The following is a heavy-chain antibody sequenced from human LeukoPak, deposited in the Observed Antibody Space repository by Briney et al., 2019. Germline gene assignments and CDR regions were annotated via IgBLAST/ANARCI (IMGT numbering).Heavy chain of an antibody. CDR3: AKTRPLDSSSWSHGDY. V-gene: IGHV3-23*01. D-gene: IGHD6-13*01. J-gene: IGHJ4*02. CDR1: GFTSSSYA. CDR2: ISGSGDST. Sequence: GGSLRLSCAASGFTSSSYAMSWVRQAPGKGLEWVSAISGSGDSTYYGDSVKGRFTISRDNSKNTLYLQMNSLRAEDTAVYYCAKTRPLDSSSWSHGDYWGQGTLVTVSS.